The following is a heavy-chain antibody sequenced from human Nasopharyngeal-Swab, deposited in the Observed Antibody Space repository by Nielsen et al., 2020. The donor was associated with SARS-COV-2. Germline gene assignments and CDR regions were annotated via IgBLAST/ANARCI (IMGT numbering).Heavy chain of an antibody. V-gene: IGHV3-7*01. Sequence: GESLKISCAASEFTFSSYWMSWVRQAPGKGLEWVANIKQDGSEKYYVDSVKGRFTISRDNSKNTLYLQMTSLRTEDTAVYWCVKDLRGKYAFEIWGQGTLVTVSS. J-gene: IGHJ3*02. CDR2: IKQDGSEK. CDR3: VKDLRGKYAFEI. CDR1: EFTFSSYW. D-gene: IGHD3-16*01.